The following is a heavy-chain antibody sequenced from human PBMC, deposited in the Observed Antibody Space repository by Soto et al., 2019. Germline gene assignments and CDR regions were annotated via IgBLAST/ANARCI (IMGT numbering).Heavy chain of an antibody. J-gene: IGHJ4*02. CDR3: AKGGGSYFFDY. CDR1: GFTFSSYA. D-gene: IGHD1-26*01. V-gene: IGHV3-23*01. Sequence: EVQLLESGGGLVQPGGSLRLSCAVSGFTFSSYAMSWVRQAPGKGLEWVSAISGSGGSTYYADSVKGRFTISRDKSKNPLYLQMNRLRAEDTAVYYCAKGGGSYFFDYWGQGTLVTVSS. CDR2: ISGSGGST.